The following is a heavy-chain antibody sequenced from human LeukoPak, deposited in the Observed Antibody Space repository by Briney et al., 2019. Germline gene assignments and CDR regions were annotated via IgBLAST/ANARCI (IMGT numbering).Heavy chain of an antibody. CDR3: ARDSTRLQSGTTP. CDR1: GGSITIDNYY. CDR2: IYYSGTT. D-gene: IGHD1-1*01. Sequence: NSSETLSLTCTVSGGSITIDNYYWAWIRQPPGKGLEWIGSIYYSGTTYYSPSLKNRVTISVDTSKSQFSLRLTSVTAADTAVYYCARDSTRLQSGTTPWGQGTLVTVSS. V-gene: IGHV4-39*07. J-gene: IGHJ5*02.